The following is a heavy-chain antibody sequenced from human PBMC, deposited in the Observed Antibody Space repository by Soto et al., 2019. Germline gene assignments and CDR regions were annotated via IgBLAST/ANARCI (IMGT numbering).Heavy chain of an antibody. CDR1: GGSISSSSYY. CDR2: IYYSGST. J-gene: IGHJ4*02. Sequence: SETLSLTCTVSGGSISSSSYYWGWIRQPPGKGLEWIGSIYYSGSTYYNPSLKSRVTISVDTSKNQFSLKLSSVTAADTAVYYCARLEGTYGDFDYWGQGTLVTVSS. V-gene: IGHV4-39*01. CDR3: ARLEGTYGDFDY. D-gene: IGHD4-17*01.